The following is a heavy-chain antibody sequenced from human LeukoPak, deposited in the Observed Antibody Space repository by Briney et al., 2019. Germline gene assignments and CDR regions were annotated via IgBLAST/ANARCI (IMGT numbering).Heavy chain of an antibody. CDR3: ARAALEYQLLVDVNWFDP. D-gene: IGHD2-2*01. CDR1: GYSISSGYY. CDR2: IYHSGST. V-gene: IGHV4-38-2*02. J-gene: IGHJ5*02. Sequence: SETRSLTCTVSGYSISSGYYWGWIRQPPGKVLEGFGIIYHSGSTCYNSSLKSRVTISVDTSKNQFSLKQSSVTAADPAVYYCARAALEYQLLVDVNWFDPWGQGTLVTVSS.